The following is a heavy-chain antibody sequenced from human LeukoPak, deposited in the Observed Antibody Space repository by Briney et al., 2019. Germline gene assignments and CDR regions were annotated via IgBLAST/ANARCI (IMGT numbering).Heavy chain of an antibody. D-gene: IGHD3-22*01. CDR3: ARGRGYYYDSSGPAFDY. J-gene: IGHJ4*02. V-gene: IGHV4-34*01. CDR2: INHSGST. Sequence: SETLSLTCAVYGGSFSGYYWSWIRQPPGKGLEWIGEINHSGSTNYNPSLKSRVTISVDTSKNQSSLKLSSVTAADTAVYYCARGRGYYYDSSGPAFDYWGQGTLVTVSS. CDR1: GGSFSGYY.